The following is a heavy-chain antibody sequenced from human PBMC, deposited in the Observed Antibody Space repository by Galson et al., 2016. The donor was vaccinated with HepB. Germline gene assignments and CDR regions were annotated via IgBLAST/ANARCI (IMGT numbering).Heavy chain of an antibody. D-gene: IGHD3-10*01. CDR1: GFTFSNYG. CDR3: AKRHYDGSGSFDY. CDR2: VSYSGGST. Sequence: SLRLSCAASGFTFSNYGVSWVRQAPGKGLEWVSTVSYSGGSTYYADSVKGRFTISRDNSKNTLFLQMNRLRVEDTAVYYCAKRHYDGSGSFDYWGQGTLVTVSS. J-gene: IGHJ4*02. V-gene: IGHV3-23*01.